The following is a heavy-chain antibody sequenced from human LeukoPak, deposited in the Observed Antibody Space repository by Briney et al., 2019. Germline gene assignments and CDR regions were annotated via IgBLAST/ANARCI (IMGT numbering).Heavy chain of an antibody. Sequence: PSGALSLTCAVSGDSINNNNWWSWVRQSPGKGLEWIGEIYHSGSTNYNPSLKSRVTISVDKSKNQFSLKLSSVIAEDTAVYYCAMGLAWKLDYWGQGTLVTVSS. CDR1: GDSINNNNW. CDR3: AMGLAWKLDY. J-gene: IGHJ4*02. D-gene: IGHD4-23*01. CDR2: IYHSGST. V-gene: IGHV4-4*02.